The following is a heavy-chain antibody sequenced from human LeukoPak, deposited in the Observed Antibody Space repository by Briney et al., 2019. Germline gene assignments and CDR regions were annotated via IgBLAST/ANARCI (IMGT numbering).Heavy chain of an antibody. D-gene: IGHD4-23*01. Sequence: SEILSLTCTVSGGSISSNYWSWIRQPPGKGLEWIGFIYHSGSTNYNPSLKSRVAISIDTSTNQFVLKLNSVTAADTAVYYCARGVTFDYGGNSSPFDYWGQGTLVTVSS. CDR2: IYHSGST. J-gene: IGHJ4*02. CDR3: ARGVTFDYGGNSSPFDY. CDR1: GGSISSNY. V-gene: IGHV4-59*01.